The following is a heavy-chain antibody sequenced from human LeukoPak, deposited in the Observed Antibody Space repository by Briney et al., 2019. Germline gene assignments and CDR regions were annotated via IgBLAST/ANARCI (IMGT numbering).Heavy chain of an antibody. D-gene: IGHD3-10*01. Sequence: RGSRRLSCAASAFTFSSYAMSCVRQAPGKLLEWVSAISGSGGSTYYADSVKGRFTISRDNSKNTLYLQMNSLRAEDTAVYYCAKDYYGSGSYYGFLFSWGQGTLVTVSS. CDR2: ISGSGGST. CDR1: AFTFSSYA. CDR3: AKDYYGSGSYYGFLFS. V-gene: IGHV3-23*01. J-gene: IGHJ5*02.